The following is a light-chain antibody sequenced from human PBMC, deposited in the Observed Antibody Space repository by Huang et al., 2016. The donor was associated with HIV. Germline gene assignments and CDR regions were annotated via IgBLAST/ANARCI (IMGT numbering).Light chain of an antibody. J-gene: IGKJ2*01. CDR3: QQYGSSPPYT. CDR2: GAS. Sequence: EIVLTQSPGTLSLSPRERATLSCRASQSVSSSSLAWYQHKPGQAPRLLIYGASSRATGVPDRFRGSWSGTDFTLTISRLEFEDFAVYYCQQYGSSPPYTFGQGTKLEIK. CDR1: QSVSSSS. V-gene: IGKV3-20*01.